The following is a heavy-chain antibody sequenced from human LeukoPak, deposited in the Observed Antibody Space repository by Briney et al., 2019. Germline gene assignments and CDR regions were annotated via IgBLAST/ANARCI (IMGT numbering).Heavy chain of an antibody. Sequence: ASVKVSCKASGYTFTSYYMHWVRQAPGQGLEWMGIINPSGGSTSYAQKFQGRVTMTRDTSTSTVYMELSSLRSDDTAVYYCARDFVVVVAATLAFDIWGQGTMVTVSS. CDR3: ARDFVVVVAATLAFDI. V-gene: IGHV1-46*01. CDR1: GYTFTSYY. D-gene: IGHD2-15*01. CDR2: INPSGGST. J-gene: IGHJ3*02.